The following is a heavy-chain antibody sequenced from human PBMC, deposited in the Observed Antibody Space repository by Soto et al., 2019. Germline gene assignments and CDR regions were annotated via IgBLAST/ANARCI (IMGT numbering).Heavy chain of an antibody. J-gene: IGHJ6*02. CDR1: GFTFSSYS. CDR2: ISSSSRYI. D-gene: IGHD3-3*01. Sequence: EVQLVESGGGLVKPGGSLRLSCAASGFTFSSYSMNWVRQAPGKGLEWVSSISSSSRYIYYADSVKGRFTISRDNAKNSLYLQMNSLRAEDTAVYYCARHYDFWSGSYYYYGMDVWGQGTTVTVSS. CDR3: ARHYDFWSGSYYYYGMDV. V-gene: IGHV3-21*01.